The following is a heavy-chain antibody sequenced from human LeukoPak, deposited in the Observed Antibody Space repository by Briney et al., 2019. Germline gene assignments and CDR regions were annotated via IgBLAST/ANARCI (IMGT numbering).Heavy chain of an antibody. CDR3: ARLADSSGSYAFDI. CDR2: IYPGDSDT. J-gene: IGHJ3*02. D-gene: IGHD3-22*01. Sequence: GESLKISCKGSGYSFTSYWIGWVRQMPGKGLEWMGIIYPGDSDTRYSPSFQGQATISADKSIGTAYLQWSSLKASDTAMYYCARLADSSGSYAFDIWGQGTMVTVSS. CDR1: GYSFTSYW. V-gene: IGHV5-51*01.